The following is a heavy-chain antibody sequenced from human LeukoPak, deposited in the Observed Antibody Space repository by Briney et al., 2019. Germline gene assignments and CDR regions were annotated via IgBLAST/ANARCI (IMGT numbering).Heavy chain of an antibody. Sequence: AGGSLRLSCAASGFTFSSYAMSWVRQAPGKGLEWVSAISGSGGSTYYADSVKGRFTISRDNSKNTLYLQMNSLRAEDTAVYYCAKAGYYDILTGYYYYFDYWGQGTRVTVSS. CDR2: ISGSGGST. D-gene: IGHD3-9*01. V-gene: IGHV3-23*01. CDR1: GFTFSSYA. CDR3: AKAGYYDILTGYYYYFDY. J-gene: IGHJ4*02.